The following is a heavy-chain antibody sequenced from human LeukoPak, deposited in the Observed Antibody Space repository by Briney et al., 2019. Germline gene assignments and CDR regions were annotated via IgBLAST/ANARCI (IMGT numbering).Heavy chain of an antibody. Sequence: PGGSLRLSCAASGFTFDDYAMHWVRQAPGKGLEWVSGISWNSGSIGYADSVKGRFTISRDNAKNSLYLQMNSLRAEDMALYYCAKDIAARRVGAFDIWGQGTMVTVSS. CDR1: GFTFDDYA. D-gene: IGHD6-6*01. J-gene: IGHJ3*02. CDR2: ISWNSGSI. V-gene: IGHV3-9*03. CDR3: AKDIAARRVGAFDI.